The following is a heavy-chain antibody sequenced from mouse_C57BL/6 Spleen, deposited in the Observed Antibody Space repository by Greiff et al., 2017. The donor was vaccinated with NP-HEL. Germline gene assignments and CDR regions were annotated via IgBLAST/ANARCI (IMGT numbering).Heavy chain of an antibody. D-gene: IGHD2-10*02. V-gene: IGHV1-50*01. J-gene: IGHJ4*01. CDR2: IDPSDSYT. CDR3: ARYGDSIWAMDY. Sequence: QVQLQQPGAELVKPGASVKLSCKASGYTFTSYWMQWVKQRPGQGLEWIGEIDPSDSYTNYNQKFKGKATLTVDTSSSTAYMQLSSLTSEDSAVYYCARYGDSIWAMDYWGQGTSVTVSS. CDR1: GYTFTSYW.